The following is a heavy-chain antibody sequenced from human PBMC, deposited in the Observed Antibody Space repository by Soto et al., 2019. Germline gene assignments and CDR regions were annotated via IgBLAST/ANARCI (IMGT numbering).Heavy chain of an antibody. J-gene: IGHJ4*02. V-gene: IGHV3-48*01. Sequence: EVQLVESGGGLVPPGGSLRLSCAASGFTFRSYSMNWVRQAPGKGLEWISHISSVTSTIYYADSAKGRFTISRDNAKNSVFLQMNSLRAEDTAVYYCARDPGLTLFGVVTPFDSWGQGTLVSVFS. CDR2: ISSVTSTI. D-gene: IGHD3-3*01. CDR1: GFTFRSYS. CDR3: ARDPGLTLFGVVTPFDS.